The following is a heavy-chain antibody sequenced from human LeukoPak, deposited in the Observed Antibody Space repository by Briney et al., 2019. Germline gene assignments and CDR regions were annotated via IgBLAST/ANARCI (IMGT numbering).Heavy chain of an antibody. J-gene: IGHJ4*02. CDR1: GYTFAGYY. Sequence: ASVKVSCEASGYTFAGYYIHWVRQAPGQGLEWMGIINPNGGSTSYAQKFQGRVTMTRDMSTSTVYMELSSLTSEDTAVYYCATGKAVSFYYFDYWGQGTQVTVSS. CDR3: ATGKAVSFYYFDY. V-gene: IGHV1-46*01. D-gene: IGHD3-3*02. CDR2: INPNGGST.